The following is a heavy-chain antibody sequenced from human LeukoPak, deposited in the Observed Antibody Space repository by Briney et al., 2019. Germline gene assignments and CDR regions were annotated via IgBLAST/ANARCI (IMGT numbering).Heavy chain of an antibody. V-gene: IGHV4-59*08. CDR1: GGSISSYY. Sequence: PSETLSLTCTVSGGSISSYYWSWSRQPPGKGLEWIGYIYYSGSTNYNPSLKSRVTISVDTSKNQFSLKLSSVTAADTAVYYCARRGDYVWGSYRQYYFDYWGQGTLVTVSS. CDR3: ARRGDYVWGSYRQYYFDY. D-gene: IGHD3-16*02. CDR2: IYYSGST. J-gene: IGHJ4*02.